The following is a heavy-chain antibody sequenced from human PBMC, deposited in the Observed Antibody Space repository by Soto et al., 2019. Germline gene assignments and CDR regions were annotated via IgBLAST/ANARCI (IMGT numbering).Heavy chain of an antibody. CDR2: IYYSGTT. V-gene: IGHV4-39*01. CDR3: ARLGVRLVYYMDV. Sequence: SETLSLTCTVSGGSISNTDYYWGWIRQPPGKGQEWIGNIYYSGTTYYNPSLKNRVTISVDTSKNQFSLKLTSVTAADTAVYYCARLGVRLVYYMDVWGKGTTVTV. J-gene: IGHJ6*03. CDR1: GGSISNTDYY. D-gene: IGHD3-16*01.